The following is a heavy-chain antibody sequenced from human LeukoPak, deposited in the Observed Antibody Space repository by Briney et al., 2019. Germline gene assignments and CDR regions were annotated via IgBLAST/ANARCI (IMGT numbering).Heavy chain of an antibody. CDR3: ARDSGVARGYMDV. CDR1: GFTFSSYA. V-gene: IGHV3-30*01. CDR2: ISYDGSNK. D-gene: IGHD3-3*01. J-gene: IGHJ6*03. Sequence: PGGSLRLSCAASGFTFSSYAMHWVRQAPGKGLEWVAVISYDGSNKYYADSVKGRFTISRDNSKNTLYLQMNSLRAEDTAVYYCARDSGVARGYMDVWGKGTTVTASS.